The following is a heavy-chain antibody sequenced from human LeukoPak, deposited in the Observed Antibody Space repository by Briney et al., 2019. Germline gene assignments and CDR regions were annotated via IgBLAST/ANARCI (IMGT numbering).Heavy chain of an antibody. Sequence: PSETLSLTCAVSGGSVSSSNWGSWVRQTPGKGLEWIGEIYHSGRTNYNPSLKSRLTISMDKSKNQISLNLTSVTAADAAVYYCARDLGYDGFDWAPWGQGTLVTVSS. CDR2: IYHSGRT. J-gene: IGHJ5*02. CDR3: ARDLGYDGFDWAP. V-gene: IGHV4-4*02. CDR1: GGSVSSSNW. D-gene: IGHD5-12*01.